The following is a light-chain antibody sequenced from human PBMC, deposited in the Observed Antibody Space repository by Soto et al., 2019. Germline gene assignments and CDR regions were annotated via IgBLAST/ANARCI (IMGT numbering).Light chain of an antibody. V-gene: IGKV3-15*01. CDR1: QTISGT. Sequence: EIVMTQSPATLSVSPGGRSALWFRASQTISGTLAWYQQKPGQAPRLLIHGAPTRAPGFPARFSGSGSGTDFTLTISSLQSEDFAVYYCQQYDNWPWTFGQGTKVDIK. CDR2: GAP. CDR3: QQYDNWPWT. J-gene: IGKJ1*01.